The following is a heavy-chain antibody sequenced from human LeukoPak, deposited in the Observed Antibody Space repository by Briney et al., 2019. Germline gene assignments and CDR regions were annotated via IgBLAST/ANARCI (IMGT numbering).Heavy chain of an antibody. Sequence: ASVKVSCKASGYTFTGYYMHWVRQAPGQGLEWMGWINPDSGGTNYAQKFQGRVAMTRDTSISTAYMELSRLRSDDTAVYYCARASHSWDEVGYWGQGTLVTVSS. D-gene: IGHD1-26*01. CDR2: INPDSGGT. J-gene: IGHJ4*02. CDR1: GYTFTGYY. CDR3: ARASHSWDEVGY. V-gene: IGHV1-2*02.